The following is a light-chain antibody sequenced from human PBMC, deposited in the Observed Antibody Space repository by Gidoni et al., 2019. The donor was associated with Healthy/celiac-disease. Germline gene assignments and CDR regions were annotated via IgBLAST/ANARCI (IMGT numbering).Light chain of an antibody. Sequence: EIVMTQSPATLSLSPGERATLSCRASQSVSSNLAWYKQKPGQAPRLLIYGASTRATSIPARFSGSGSGTEFTLTISSLQSEDFAVYYCQQYNNWPRGSLTFGGGTKVEIK. J-gene: IGKJ4*01. CDR1: QSVSSN. CDR3: QQYNNWPRGSLT. V-gene: IGKV3-15*01. CDR2: GAS.